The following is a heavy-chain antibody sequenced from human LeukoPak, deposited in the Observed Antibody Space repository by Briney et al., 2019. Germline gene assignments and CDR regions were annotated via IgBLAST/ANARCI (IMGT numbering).Heavy chain of an antibody. CDR1: GFTFSDYY. J-gene: IGHJ4*02. D-gene: IGHD3-16*01. CDR3: ASEIGGGNY. Sequence: GGSLRLSCEVSGFTFSDYYMDWVRQAPGKGLEWVGRIRNKDASHTTEYAASVRGRFTVSRDDSKDSLYLQLNSLEIEDTAVYYCASEIGGGNYWGQGILVTVSS. V-gene: IGHV3-72*01. CDR2: IRNKDASHTT.